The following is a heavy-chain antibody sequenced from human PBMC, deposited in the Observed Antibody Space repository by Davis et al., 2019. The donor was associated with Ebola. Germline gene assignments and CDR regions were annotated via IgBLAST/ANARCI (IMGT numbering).Heavy chain of an antibody. V-gene: IGHV4-39*02. CDR1: GGSISSSSYY. CDR2: IYYSGST. Sequence: SETLSLTCTVSGGSISSSSYYWGWIRQPPGKGLEWIGSIYYSGSTYYNPSLKSRVTIFVDTSKNQFSLKLSSVTAADTAVYYCARESYYYGMDVWGQGTTVTVSS. CDR3: ARESYYYGMDV. J-gene: IGHJ6*02.